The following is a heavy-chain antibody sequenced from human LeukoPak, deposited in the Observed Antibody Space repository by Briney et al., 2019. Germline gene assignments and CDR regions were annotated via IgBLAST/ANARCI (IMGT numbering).Heavy chain of an antibody. CDR1: GFTFSSYG. CDR3: ARGTWDYFDY. J-gene: IGHJ4*02. V-gene: IGHV3-33*01. CDR2: IWYDGSNK. D-gene: IGHD1-26*01. Sequence: GGSLRLSCAAPGFTFSSYGMHWVRQAPGKGLEWVAVIWYDGSNKYYADSVKGRFTISRDNSKNTLYLQMNSLRAEDTAVYYCARGTWDYFDYWAREPWSPSPQ.